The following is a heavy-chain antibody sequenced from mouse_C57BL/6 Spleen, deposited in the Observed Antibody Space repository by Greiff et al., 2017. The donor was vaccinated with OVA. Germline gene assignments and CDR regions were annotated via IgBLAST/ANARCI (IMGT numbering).Heavy chain of an antibody. CDR1: GYAFSSSW. J-gene: IGHJ1*03. D-gene: IGHD1-1*01. Sequence: QVQLQQSGPELVKPGASVKISCKASGYAFSSSWMNWVKQRPGKGLEWIGRIYPGDGDTNYNGKFKGKDTLTADKSSSTAYMQLSSLTSEDSAVYFCAREGSSYSWYCDVWGTGTTVTVSS. CDR2: IYPGDGDT. CDR3: AREGSSYSWYCDV. V-gene: IGHV1-82*01.